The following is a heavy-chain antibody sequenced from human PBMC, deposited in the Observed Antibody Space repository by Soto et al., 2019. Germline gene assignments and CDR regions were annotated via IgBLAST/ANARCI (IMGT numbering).Heavy chain of an antibody. CDR2: IIPIFGTA. CDR1: GGTFSSYA. Sequence: GASVKVSCKASGGTFSSYAISWVRQAPGQGLEWMGGIIPIFGTANYAQKFQGRVTITADESTSTAYMELSSLRSEDTAVYYCARGVVVVVAATGHDAFDIWGQGTMVTVSS. J-gene: IGHJ3*02. V-gene: IGHV1-69*13. CDR3: ARGVVVVVAATGHDAFDI. D-gene: IGHD2-15*01.